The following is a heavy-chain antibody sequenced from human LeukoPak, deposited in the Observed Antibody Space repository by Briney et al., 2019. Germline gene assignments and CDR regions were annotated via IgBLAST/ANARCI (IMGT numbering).Heavy chain of an antibody. CDR1: GFDVSGNF. CDR2: IHTGGST. J-gene: IGHJ4*02. CDR3: ARARDFDY. Sequence: GGSLRLSCAVFGFDVSGNFMNLVRQAPGKGLEWVSVIHTGGSTYYADSVKGRFIISRDTSKNTLSLQMNNLRVEDTAVYYCARARDFDYWGQGTLVTVSS. V-gene: IGHV3-66*01.